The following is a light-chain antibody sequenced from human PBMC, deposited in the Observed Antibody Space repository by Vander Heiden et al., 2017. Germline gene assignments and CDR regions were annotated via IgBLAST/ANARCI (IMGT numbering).Light chain of an antibody. CDR1: SSNIGSNT. J-gene: IGLJ3*02. V-gene: IGLV1-44*01. CDR2: SNN. CDR3: AAWDDSLNGLL. Sequence: QSVLTQPPSASGTPGQRVTIPCSVRSSNIGSNTVNWYQQLPGTAPKLLIYSNNRRPSGVPDRFSGSKSGTSASLAISGLQSEDEADYYCAAWDDSLNGLLFGGGTKLTVL.